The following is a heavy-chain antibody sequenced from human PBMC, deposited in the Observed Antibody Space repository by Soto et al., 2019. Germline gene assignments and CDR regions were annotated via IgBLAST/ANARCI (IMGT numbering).Heavy chain of an antibody. V-gene: IGHV5-51*01. D-gene: IGHD3-3*02. Sequence: PGESLKISCKGSGYSFTNYWIAWVRQMPGKGLEWMGIIYPGDSDTRYSPSFQGQVTISADKSISTAYLQWSSLKASDTAMYYCTRSPTHFWSALSDSSDYYYAMDVWGQGTTVTVSS. CDR2: IYPGDSDT. CDR1: GYSFTNYW. J-gene: IGHJ6*02. CDR3: TRSPTHFWSALSDSSDYYYAMDV.